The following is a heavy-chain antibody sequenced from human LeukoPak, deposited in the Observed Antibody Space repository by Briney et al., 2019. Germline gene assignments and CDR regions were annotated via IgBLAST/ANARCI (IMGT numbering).Heavy chain of an antibody. J-gene: IGHJ4*02. D-gene: IGHD6-19*01. Sequence: GGSLRLSCAASGFTFSKYAMSWVRQAPGKGLEWVSTVTGSGATTYGADSVEGRFAISRDKSKNTVYLQMNSLTPDDTAINYCAKTTRYTSGWLYFDYWGLGTLVTVSS. V-gene: IGHV3-23*01. CDR1: GFTFSKYA. CDR3: AKTTRYTSGWLYFDY. CDR2: VTGSGATT.